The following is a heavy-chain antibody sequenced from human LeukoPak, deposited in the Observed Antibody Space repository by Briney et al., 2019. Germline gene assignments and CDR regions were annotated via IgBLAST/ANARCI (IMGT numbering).Heavy chain of an antibody. CDR3: AILGMATSTFGMDV. V-gene: IGHV1-69*13. CDR2: IIPIFGTA. D-gene: IGHD5-24*01. J-gene: IGHJ6*02. CDR1: GGTFSSYA. Sequence: ASVKVSCKASGGTFSSYAISWVRQAPGQGLEWMGGIIPIFGTANYAQKFQGRVTITADESTSTAHMELSSLRSEDTAVYYCAILGMATSTFGMDVWGQGTTVTVSS.